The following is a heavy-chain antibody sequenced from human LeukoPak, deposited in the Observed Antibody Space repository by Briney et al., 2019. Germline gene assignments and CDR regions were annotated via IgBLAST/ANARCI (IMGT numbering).Heavy chain of an antibody. CDR2: IWNDGTNQ. CDR1: GFTFSSYG. J-gene: IGHJ4*02. V-gene: IGHV3-33*01. D-gene: IGHD4-11*01. CDR3: ARDAQRGFDYSNSLRY. Sequence: GGSLRLSCAASGFTFSSYGMHWVRQAPGKGLEWVAVIWNDGTNQYYADSVKGRFTISRDGSQKTVYLEMNSLRTEDTAMYYCARDAQRGFDYSNSLRYWGQGTLVTVSS.